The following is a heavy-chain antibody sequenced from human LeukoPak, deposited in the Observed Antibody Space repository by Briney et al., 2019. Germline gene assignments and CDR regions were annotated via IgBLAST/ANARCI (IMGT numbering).Heavy chain of an antibody. J-gene: IGHJ4*02. CDR3: ARGTSAGGPISPFDF. Sequence: QTGGSLRLSCVASGFTFSKNGMHWVRQAPGKGLVWVSRIQGDGSNTNYADCVKGRFGISRDNAKNTVYLQMKSLRAEDTGIYYCARGTSAGGPISPFDFWGQGTVVTVSS. D-gene: IGHD6-13*01. V-gene: IGHV3-74*01. CDR2: IQGDGSNT. CDR1: GFTFSKNG.